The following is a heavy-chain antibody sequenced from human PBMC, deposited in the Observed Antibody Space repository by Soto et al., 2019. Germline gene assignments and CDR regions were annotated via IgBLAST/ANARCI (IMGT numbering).Heavy chain of an antibody. CDR2: IWYDGSNK. CDR1: GFTFSSYG. Sequence: GGSLRLSCAASGFTFSSYGMHWVRQAPGKGLEWVAVIWYDGSNKYYADSVKGRFTISRDNSKNTLYLQMNSLRAEDTAVYYCARDGGQYSSPRPSYGMDVWGQGTTVTVSS. D-gene: IGHD6-6*01. CDR3: ARDGGQYSSPRPSYGMDV. J-gene: IGHJ6*02. V-gene: IGHV3-33*01.